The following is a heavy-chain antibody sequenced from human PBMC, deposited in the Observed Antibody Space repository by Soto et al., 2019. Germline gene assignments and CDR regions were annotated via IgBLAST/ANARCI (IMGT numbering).Heavy chain of an antibody. V-gene: IGHV1-3*01. CDR3: AREYYYDSSGYGVREFDP. J-gene: IGHJ5*02. CDR2: INAGNGNT. D-gene: IGHD3-22*01. CDR1: GYTFTSYA. Sequence: GASVKVSCKASGYTFTSYAMHWVRQAPGQRLEWMGWINAGNGNTKYSQKFQGRVTITRDTSASTAYMELRSLRSEDTAVYYCAREYYYDSSGYGVREFDPWGQGTLVTVSS.